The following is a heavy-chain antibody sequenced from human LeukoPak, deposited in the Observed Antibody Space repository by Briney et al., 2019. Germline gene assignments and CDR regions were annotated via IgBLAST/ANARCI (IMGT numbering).Heavy chain of an antibody. CDR3: ARAYQSLGGLSLPDH. D-gene: IGHD3-16*02. CDR1: GYTFTDYA. Sequence: ASVKVSCKASGYTFTDYAMNWVRQAPGQGLEWMGWIHPNTGNPTYAQGFTGRFVFSLDTSVGTTHLQISSLKAEDTAVYYCARAYQSLGGLSLPDHWGQGTLVTVSS. CDR2: IHPNTGNP. J-gene: IGHJ5*02. V-gene: IGHV7-4-1*02.